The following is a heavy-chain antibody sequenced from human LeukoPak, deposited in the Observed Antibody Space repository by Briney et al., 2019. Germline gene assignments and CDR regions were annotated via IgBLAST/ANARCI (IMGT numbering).Heavy chain of an antibody. CDR1: GYSFTSYW. CDR2: IYPGDSDT. Sequence: GESLKISCKGSGYSFTSYWIGWVRQMPGKGLEWMGIIYPGDSDTRYSPSFQGQVTISADKSISTAYLQWSSLKASDTAVYYCAREVGGPAVLSGDAFDIWGQGTMVTVSS. D-gene: IGHD3-3*01. CDR3: AREVGGPAVLSGDAFDI. V-gene: IGHV5-51*01. J-gene: IGHJ3*02.